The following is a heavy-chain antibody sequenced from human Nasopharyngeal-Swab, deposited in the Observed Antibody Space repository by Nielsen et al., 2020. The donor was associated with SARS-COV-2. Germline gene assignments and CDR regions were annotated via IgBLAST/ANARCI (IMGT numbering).Heavy chain of an antibody. J-gene: IGHJ3*02. CDR2: IYYSGST. CDR3: ARATRTIFGVVEAFDI. CDR1: GGSISSGGYY. Sequence: TLSLTCPVSGGSISSGGYYWSWIRPHPGKGLEWIGYIYYSGSTYYNPSLKSRVTISVDTSKNQFSLKLSSVTAADTAVYYCARATRTIFGVVEAFDIWGQGTMVTVSS. D-gene: IGHD3-3*01. V-gene: IGHV4-31*03.